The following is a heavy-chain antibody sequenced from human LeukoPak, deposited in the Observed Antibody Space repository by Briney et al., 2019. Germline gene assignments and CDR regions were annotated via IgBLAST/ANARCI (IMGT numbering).Heavy chain of an antibody. CDR1: GYTFIDYF. Sequence: ASVKVSCKASGYTFIDYFIHWVRQAPGQGLEWMGRINPYNGGTTYAQSFQGRVTLTRDTSITTVYLELRSLRSDDTAVYYCAGGQRYYFDYWGQGTLVTVSS. CDR3: AGGQRYYFDY. CDR2: INPYNGGT. J-gene: IGHJ4*02. V-gene: IGHV1-2*06. D-gene: IGHD3-16*01.